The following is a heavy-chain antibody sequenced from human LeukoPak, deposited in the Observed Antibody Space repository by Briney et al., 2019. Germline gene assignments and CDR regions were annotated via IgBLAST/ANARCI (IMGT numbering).Heavy chain of an antibody. CDR2: ITWNSDII. J-gene: IGHJ6*02. D-gene: IGHD1-26*01. Sequence: GRSRRLSCAASGFPFEDFAMHWVRQAPGKGLEWVTGITWNSDIIGSADAVKGRFTISRDNAKTSLFLQMTSLRAEDTALYYCAKDMGADILMGDSHSGMDVWGQGTTVTVTS. CDR1: GFPFEDFA. CDR3: AKDMGADILMGDSHSGMDV. V-gene: IGHV3-9*01.